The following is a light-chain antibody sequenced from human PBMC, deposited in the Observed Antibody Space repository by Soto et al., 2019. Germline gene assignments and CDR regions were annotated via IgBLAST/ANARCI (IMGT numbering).Light chain of an antibody. CDR1: QSVTSNY. J-gene: IGKJ5*01. CDR2: AAS. V-gene: IGKV3-20*01. Sequence: EIVLTQSPGTLSLSPGERATLSCRASQSVTSNYLAWYQLKPGQAPRLLIYAASNTAPGIPDRFSGSGSGTDFPLSISRLEPEDFAVYYCQQYGSTPSITFGQGTRLEMK. CDR3: QQYGSTPSIT.